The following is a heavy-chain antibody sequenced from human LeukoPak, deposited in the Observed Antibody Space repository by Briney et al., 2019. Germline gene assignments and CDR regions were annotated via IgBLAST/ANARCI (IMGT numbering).Heavy chain of an antibody. CDR3: ARMQIAAECFDY. CDR1: GGSTSDYY. Sequence: PSETLSLTCTVSGGSTSDYYWSWIRQPPGKGLEWTGYIYYNGSTNYNPSLKSRVTISVDTSKKQFSLKLSSVTAADTAVYYCARMQIAAECFDYWGQGTLVTVSS. CDR2: IYYNGST. J-gene: IGHJ4*02. D-gene: IGHD6-13*01. V-gene: IGHV4-59*08.